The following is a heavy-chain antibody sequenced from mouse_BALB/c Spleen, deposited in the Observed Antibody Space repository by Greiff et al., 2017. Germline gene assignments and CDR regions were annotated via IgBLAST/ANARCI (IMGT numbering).Heavy chain of an antibody. D-gene: IGHD3-1*01. CDR3: TISSLGLRDWYFDV. J-gene: IGHJ1*01. CDR2: INPSSGYT. Sequence: QVQLQQSAAELARPGASVKMSCKASGYTFTSYTMHWVKQRPGQGLEWIGYINPSSGYTEYNQKFKDKTTLTADKSSSTAYMQLSSLTSEDSAVYYCTISSLGLRDWYFDVWGAGTTVTVSS. CDR1: GYTFTSYT. V-gene: IGHV1-4*02.